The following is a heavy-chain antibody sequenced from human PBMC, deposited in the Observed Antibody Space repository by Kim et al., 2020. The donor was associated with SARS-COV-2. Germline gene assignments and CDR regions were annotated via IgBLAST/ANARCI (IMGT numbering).Heavy chain of an antibody. V-gene: IGHV3-74*01. J-gene: IGHJ6*02. CDR1: GIILSNYY. CDR3: ARGLNHGLDV. Sequence: GGSLRLSCAASGIILSNYYMRWVRQAPGKGLVWVSDINTDATKTRYADSVKGRFIISKDNAKNTLYLQMNSLRAEDTAVYYCARGLNHGLDVWGQGTTVTVS. CDR2: INTDATKT.